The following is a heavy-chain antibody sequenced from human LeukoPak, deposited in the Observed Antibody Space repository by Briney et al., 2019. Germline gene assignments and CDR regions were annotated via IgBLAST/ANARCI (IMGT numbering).Heavy chain of an antibody. J-gene: IGHJ3*02. D-gene: IGHD2/OR15-2a*01. CDR2: IYYSGNT. V-gene: IGHV4-39*01. CDR1: GFTFSSYAMH. CDR3: ARLWRSRNTFDI. Sequence: PGGSLRLSCAASGFTFSSYAMHWVRQPPGKGLEWIGSIYYSGNTYYTPSLKSRVTISVDTSKNQFSLKLNSVTAADTAVFYCARLWRSRNTFDIWGQGTMVTVSS.